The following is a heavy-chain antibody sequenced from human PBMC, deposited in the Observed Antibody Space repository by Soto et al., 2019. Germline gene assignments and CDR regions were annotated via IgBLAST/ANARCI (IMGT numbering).Heavy chain of an antibody. V-gene: IGHV1-46*03. CDR3: ARVYCSSTSCRLGWFDP. D-gene: IGHD2-2*01. J-gene: IGHJ5*02. CDR1: GYTFTSYY. CDR2: INPSGGST. Sequence: ASVKVSCKASGYTFTSYYMHWVRQAPGQGLEWMGIINPSGGSTSYAQKFQGRVTMTRDTSTSTVYMELSSLRSEDTAVYYCARVYCSSTSCRLGWFDPWGQGTLVTVSS.